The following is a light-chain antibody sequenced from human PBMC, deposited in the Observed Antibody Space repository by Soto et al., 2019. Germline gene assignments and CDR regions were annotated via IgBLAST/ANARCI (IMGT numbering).Light chain of an antibody. J-gene: IGKJ2*03. CDR2: GAS. Sequence: DIVMTQSPDSLAVSLGERATINCKSSRAVLYTANNKNYIAWYQQKPGQPPKLLLYGASTRESGVPDRFSGSWSGTDFTLTISSLQAEDAAVYYCQQYFSSSYSFGQGTKLEI. CDR3: QQYFSSSYS. V-gene: IGKV4-1*01. CDR1: RAVLYTANNKNY.